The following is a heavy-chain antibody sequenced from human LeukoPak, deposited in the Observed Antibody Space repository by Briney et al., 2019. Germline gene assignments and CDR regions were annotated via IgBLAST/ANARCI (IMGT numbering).Heavy chain of an antibody. V-gene: IGHV1-18*01. J-gene: IGHJ6*02. CDR1: GSRSTSYG. CDR3: ARYSDSYGDLSYYYGMDV. Sequence: GASVKVSCKISGSRSTSYGINWVRQAPGQGLEWMGWINRYNGKTNYGQKFQGRVTMTTDTSTSTTYMELRSLRSDDTAVYYCARYSDSYGDLSYYYGMDVWGQGTTVTVSS. D-gene: IGHD5-18*01. CDR2: INRYNGKT.